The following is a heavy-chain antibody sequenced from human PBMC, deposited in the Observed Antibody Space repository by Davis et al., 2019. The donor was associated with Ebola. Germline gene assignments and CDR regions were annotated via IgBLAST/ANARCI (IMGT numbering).Heavy chain of an antibody. CDR3: ARGVLRYFDWLLDYYGMDV. D-gene: IGHD3-9*01. CDR1: GGSFSGYY. Sequence: SETLSPTCAVYGGSFSGYYWSWIRQPPGKGLEWIGEINHSGSTNYNPSLKSRVTISVDTSKNQFSLKLSSVTAADTAVYYCARGVLRYFDWLLDYYGMDVWGQGTTVTVSS. V-gene: IGHV4-34*01. CDR2: INHSGST. J-gene: IGHJ6*02.